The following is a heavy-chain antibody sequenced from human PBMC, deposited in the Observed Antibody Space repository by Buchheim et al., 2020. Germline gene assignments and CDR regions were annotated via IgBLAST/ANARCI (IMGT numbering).Heavy chain of an antibody. Sequence: QVQLQQWGAGLLKPSETLSLTCAVYGGSFSGYYWSWIRQPPGKGLEWIREINHSGSTNYNPSLKSRVTISVDTSKNQFSLKLSSVTAADTAVYYCARDPTYCSSTSCYGWGQGTL. CDR1: GGSFSGYY. CDR3: ARDPTYCSSTSCYG. CDR2: INHSGST. J-gene: IGHJ4*02. D-gene: IGHD2-2*01. V-gene: IGHV4-34*01.